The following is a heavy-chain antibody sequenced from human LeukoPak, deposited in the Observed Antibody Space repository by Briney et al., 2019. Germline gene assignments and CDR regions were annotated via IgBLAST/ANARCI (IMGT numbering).Heavy chain of an antibody. D-gene: IGHD6-19*01. CDR1: GFTFSTYT. Sequence: GGSLRLSCAASGFTFSTYTMNCVRQAPGQGLEWVSSITSNGYYIYYADSVKGRFTISRDNAKNSLYLQMNSLRAEDTAIYYCARDGSGWSYFDYWGQGTLVTVSS. J-gene: IGHJ4*02. CDR2: ITSNGYYI. V-gene: IGHV3-21*01. CDR3: ARDGSGWSYFDY.